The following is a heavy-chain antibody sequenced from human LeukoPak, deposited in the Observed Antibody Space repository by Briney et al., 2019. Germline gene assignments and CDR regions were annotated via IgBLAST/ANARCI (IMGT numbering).Heavy chain of an antibody. D-gene: IGHD6-19*01. CDR2: IYYSGST. V-gene: IGHV4-30-4*01. CDR1: GGSISSGDYY. CDR3: ARARSSGWYTDY. Sequence: PSETLSLTCTVSGGSISSGDYYWSWIRQPPGKGLEWIGYIYYSGSTYYNLSLKSRVTISVDTSKNQFSLKLSSVTAADTAVYYCARARSSGWYTDYWGQGTLVTVSS. J-gene: IGHJ4*02.